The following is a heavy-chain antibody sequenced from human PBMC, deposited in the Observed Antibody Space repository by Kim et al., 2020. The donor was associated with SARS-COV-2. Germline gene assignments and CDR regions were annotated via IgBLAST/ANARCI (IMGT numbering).Heavy chain of an antibody. CDR3: VKDRITTYYYDSSGYPGDN. CDR1: GFTFSSYT. J-gene: IGHJ4*02. Sequence: GGSLRLSCSASGFTFSSYTMEWVRQAPGKGLEFVSAISNNGGNTYSADSVKGRFTISRDNSKNTLYLQMSSLRADDTAVYYCVKDRITTYYYDSSGYPGDNWGQGTLVTVSS. D-gene: IGHD3-22*01. CDR2: ISNNGGNT. V-gene: IGHV3-64D*06.